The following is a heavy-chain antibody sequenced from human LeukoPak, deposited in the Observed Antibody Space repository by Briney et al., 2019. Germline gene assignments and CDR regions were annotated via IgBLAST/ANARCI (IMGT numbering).Heavy chain of an antibody. CDR2: VTSYNGDT. Sequence: ASVKVSCKASGYTFNNYGISWVRQALGQGLEWMGWVTSYNGDTNYAQKFQGRVTMSTDTSTNTAHMELRNLKFDDTAVYFCARVEVHPRRYFYYMDVWGKGTTVTISS. J-gene: IGHJ6*03. CDR1: GYTFNNYG. V-gene: IGHV1-18*01. D-gene: IGHD3-10*01. CDR3: ARVEVHPRRYFYYMDV.